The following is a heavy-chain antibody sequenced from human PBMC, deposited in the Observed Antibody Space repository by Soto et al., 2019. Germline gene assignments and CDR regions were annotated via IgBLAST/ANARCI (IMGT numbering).Heavy chain of an antibody. V-gene: IGHV1-3*01. D-gene: IGHD3-10*01. CDR1: GYTFTSYA. CDR3: ATEKLMFRGVANWFDP. CDR2: INADNGNT. J-gene: IGHJ5*02. Sequence: QVQLVQSGAEVKKPGASVKVSCKASGYTFTSYAMHWVRQAPGQRLEWMGWINADNGNTKYSQKFQGRVTITRDTSASTAYMELSSLRSEDTAIYYCATEKLMFRGVANWFDPWGQGTLVTVSS.